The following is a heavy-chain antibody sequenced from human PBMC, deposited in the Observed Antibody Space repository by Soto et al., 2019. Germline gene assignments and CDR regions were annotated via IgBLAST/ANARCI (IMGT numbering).Heavy chain of an antibody. D-gene: IGHD2-2*01. CDR3: ARVSARCSIAGCYRGALSF. CDR1: GDSITNRDNY. Sequence: SETLSLTCTVSGDSITNRDNYWSWIRQPPGKGLEWIGYIYFSGSVYYNPSLKGRATISVDTARTQSSLRLSSVTAADTAVYYCARVSARCSIAGCYRGALSFWGQGALVTVSS. J-gene: IGHJ4*02. CDR2: IYFSGSV. V-gene: IGHV4-30-4*01.